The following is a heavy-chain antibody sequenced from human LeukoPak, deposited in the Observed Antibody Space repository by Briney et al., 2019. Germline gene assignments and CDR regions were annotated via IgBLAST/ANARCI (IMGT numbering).Heavy chain of an antibody. CDR1: GFTFSNYA. D-gene: IGHD6-13*01. V-gene: IGHV3-23*01. Sequence: PGGSLRLSCAASGFTFSNYAMSWVRQAPGKGLEWVSAIAGSASSTFYADSVKGRFTTSRDNSKNTLYLQMNSLRVEDTAVYYCAKEVAEVGTGAFDFWGQGTMVTVSS. CDR3: AKEVAEVGTGAFDF. CDR2: IAGSASST. J-gene: IGHJ3*01.